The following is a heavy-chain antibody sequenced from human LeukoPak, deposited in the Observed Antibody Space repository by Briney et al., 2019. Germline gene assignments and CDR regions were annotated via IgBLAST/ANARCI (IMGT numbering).Heavy chain of an antibody. CDR3: ARAGPSSSWHQFDY. Sequence: GGSLRLSCAASGFTVSRNYMSWVRQAPGKGLEWVSVIYSGGRTYYADSVKGRFTVSRDNSENTLYLQMNRLRAEDTAVYYCARAGPSSSWHQFDYWGQGTLVTVSS. CDR1: GFTVSRNY. J-gene: IGHJ4*02. V-gene: IGHV3-66*01. D-gene: IGHD6-13*01. CDR2: IYSGGRT.